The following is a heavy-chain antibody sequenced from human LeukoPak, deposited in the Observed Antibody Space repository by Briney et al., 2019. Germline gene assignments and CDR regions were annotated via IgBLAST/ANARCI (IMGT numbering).Heavy chain of an antibody. CDR2: ITGGGDET. D-gene: IGHD6-13*01. V-gene: IGHV3-23*01. J-gene: IGHJ5*02. Sequence: GGSLRLSCAASGFIFSNYALMWVRQAPGKGLEWVSSITGGGDETFYADSVKGRFSLSRDNSKNMLYLQMYSLGAEDTAMYYCAKGAAAGLVDWFDPWGQGTLVTVSS. CDR3: AKGAAAGLVDWFDP. CDR1: GFIFSNYA.